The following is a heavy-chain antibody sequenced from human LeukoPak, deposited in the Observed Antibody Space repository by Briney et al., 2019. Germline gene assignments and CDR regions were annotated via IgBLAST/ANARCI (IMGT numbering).Heavy chain of an antibody. J-gene: IGHJ4*02. CDR3: ATSPGIEASGTLYYLDF. Sequence: GGSLRLSCAASGFTFRSYGMSWVRQAPGKGPEWVSSISGSGGYTYYADSVQGRFTISRDNSKNTLSLQMNSLRAEDAAIYYCATSPGIEASGTLYYLDFWGQGTLVSVSS. CDR1: GFTFRSYG. CDR2: ISGSGGYT. V-gene: IGHV3-23*01. D-gene: IGHD1-26*01.